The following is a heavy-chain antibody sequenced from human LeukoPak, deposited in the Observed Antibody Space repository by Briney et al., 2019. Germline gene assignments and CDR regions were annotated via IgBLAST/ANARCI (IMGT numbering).Heavy chain of an antibody. J-gene: IGHJ5*02. V-gene: IGHV3-48*03. CDR3: ARGYCSGGSCYVGGNWFDP. CDR2: ISTGGSTI. Sequence: GGSLRLSCAASGFTFSSYEMNWVRQAPGKGLEWVSYISTGGSTIYYADSVKGRFTISRDNAKNSLYLQMNSPRAEDTAVYYCARGYCSGGSCYVGGNWFDPWGQGTLVTVSS. D-gene: IGHD2-15*01. CDR1: GFTFSSYE.